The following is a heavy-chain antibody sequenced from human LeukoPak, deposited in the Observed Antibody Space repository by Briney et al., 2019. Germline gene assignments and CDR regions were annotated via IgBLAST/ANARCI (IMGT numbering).Heavy chain of an antibody. CDR2: IIPILGIS. D-gene: IGHD4-17*01. CDR3: ARAGPAGHTVTIMDY. Sequence: SVKVSCKASGGTFSSYAISWVRQAPGQGLEWMGRIIPILGISNYAQKFQGRVTITADKSTSTAYMELSSLRSEDTAVYYCARAGPAGHTVTIMDYWGQGTLVTVSS. V-gene: IGHV1-69*04. J-gene: IGHJ4*02. CDR1: GGTFSSYA.